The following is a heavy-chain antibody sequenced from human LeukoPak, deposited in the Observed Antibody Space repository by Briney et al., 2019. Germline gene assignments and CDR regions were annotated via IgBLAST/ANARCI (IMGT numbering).Heavy chain of an antibody. D-gene: IGHD6-19*01. CDR1: GGSISSSRYY. CDR2: IYYSGST. CDR3: ARTWYSSGRRPYDY. Sequence: SETLSLTCTVSGGSISSSRYYWGWIRQPPGKGLEWIGSIYYSGSTNYNPSLKSRVTISVDTSKNQFSLKLSSVTAADTAVYYCARTWYSSGRRPYDYWGQGTLVTVSS. V-gene: IGHV4-39*07. J-gene: IGHJ4*02.